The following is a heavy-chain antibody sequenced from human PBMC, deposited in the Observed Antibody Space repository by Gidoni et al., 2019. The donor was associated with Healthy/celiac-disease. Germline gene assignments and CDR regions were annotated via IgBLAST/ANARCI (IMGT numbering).Heavy chain of an antibody. J-gene: IGHJ4*02. CDR1: GGSIRSSSYY. V-gene: IGHV4-39*01. CDR3: ARLQLFGVVYFDY. Sequence: QLQLQESGPGLVKPSETLSLTCTVSGGSIRSSSYYWGWIRQTPGKGLEWIGSSYYSGSTYYNPSLKSRVTISVDTSKNQFSLKLSSVTAADTAVYYCARLQLFGVVYFDYWGQGTLVTVSS. D-gene: IGHD3-3*01. CDR2: SYYSGST.